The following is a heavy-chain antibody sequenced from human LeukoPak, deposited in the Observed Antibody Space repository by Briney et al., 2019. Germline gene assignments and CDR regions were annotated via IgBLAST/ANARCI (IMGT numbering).Heavy chain of an antibody. CDR1: GGSFSGYY. D-gene: IGHD2/OR15-2a*01. V-gene: IGHV4-34*01. CDR2: INHSGST. CDR3: ARDNRALDYFDY. J-gene: IGHJ4*02. Sequence: PSETLSLTCAVYGGSFSGYYWSWIRQPPGKGLEWIGEINHSGSTNYNPSLKSRVTISVDTSKNRFSLKLSSVTAADTAVYYCARDNRALDYFDYWGQGTLVTVSS.